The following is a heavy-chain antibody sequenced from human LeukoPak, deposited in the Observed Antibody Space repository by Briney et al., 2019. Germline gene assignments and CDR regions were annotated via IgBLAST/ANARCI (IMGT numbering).Heavy chain of an antibody. Sequence: SETLSLTCAVYGGSFSGYYWSWIRQPPGKGLEWIGEINHSGSTNYNPSLKSRVTISVDTSKNQFSLKLSSVTAADTAVYYCARELAAGTTLRVDYWGQGTLVTVSS. CDR1: GGSFSGYY. CDR3: ARELAAGTTLRVDY. D-gene: IGHD6-13*01. CDR2: INHSGST. V-gene: IGHV4-34*01. J-gene: IGHJ4*02.